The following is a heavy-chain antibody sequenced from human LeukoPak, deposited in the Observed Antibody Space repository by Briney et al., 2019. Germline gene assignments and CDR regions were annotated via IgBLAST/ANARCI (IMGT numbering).Heavy chain of an antibody. CDR2: IGPTGFDR. D-gene: IGHD1-14*01. Sequence: GSLRLSCTTSGLTFSTSGFNWVRQAPGKGLEWVASIGPTGFDRYHADSIKGRFTISRDNANNFLYLQMDSLRAEDTAVYYCATETNGRHYDYWGQGTLLTVSS. V-gene: IGHV3-21*06. CDR3: ATETNGRHYDY. CDR1: GLTFSTSG. J-gene: IGHJ4*02.